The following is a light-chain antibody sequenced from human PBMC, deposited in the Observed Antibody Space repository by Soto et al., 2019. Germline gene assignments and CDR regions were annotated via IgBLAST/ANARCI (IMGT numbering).Light chain of an antibody. CDR2: GAF. Sequence: EIVMTQSPATLSVSPGETATLSCRASQSVSYNLAWCQQKPGQGPRLLIYGAFTRATGIPARFSGSGSGTEFTLTISSLQSEDFAVYYCQQYKNWPPLTFGGGTKGEIK. CDR3: QQYKNWPPLT. V-gene: IGKV3-15*01. J-gene: IGKJ4*01. CDR1: QSVSYN.